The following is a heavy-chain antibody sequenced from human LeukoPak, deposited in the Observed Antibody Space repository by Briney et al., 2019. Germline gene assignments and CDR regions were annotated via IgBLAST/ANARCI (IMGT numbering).Heavy chain of an antibody. Sequence: SETLSLTCTVSGGSISSSSYYRSWIRQPPGKGLEWIGEINHSGSTNYNPSLKSRVTISVDTSKNQFSLKLSSVTAADTAVYYCATTEGGDMTTVTKGLDYWGQGTLVTVSS. D-gene: IGHD4-17*01. J-gene: IGHJ4*02. V-gene: IGHV4-39*07. CDR2: INHSGST. CDR1: GGSISSSSYY. CDR3: ATTEGGDMTTVTKGLDY.